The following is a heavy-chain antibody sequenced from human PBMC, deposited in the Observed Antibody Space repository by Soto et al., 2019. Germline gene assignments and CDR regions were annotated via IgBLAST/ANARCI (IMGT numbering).Heavy chain of an antibody. CDR1: GGSISIYY. V-gene: IGHV4-59*01. D-gene: IGHD3-22*01. CDR2: IYYSGST. CDR3: ARVLHDSFDY. Sequence: SETLSLTCTVSGGSISIYYWSWIRQPPGKGLEWIGYIYYSGSTNYNPSLKSRVTISVDTSKNQFSLKLSSVTAANTAVYYCARVLHDSFDYWGQGTLVTVSS. J-gene: IGHJ4*02.